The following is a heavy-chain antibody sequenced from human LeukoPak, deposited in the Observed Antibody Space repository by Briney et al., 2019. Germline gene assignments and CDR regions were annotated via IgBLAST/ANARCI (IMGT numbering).Heavy chain of an antibody. J-gene: IGHJ3*02. CDR3: ARDLVTVTKGFDI. CDR1: GDSFSSHY. V-gene: IGHV4-59*11. D-gene: IGHD4-17*01. Sequence: SETLSLTCAVSGDSFSSHYWTWIRQSPGTGLEWIGYISHIGRTNYNPSLKSRVTISIDTSKSQFSLKLRSVTAADTAVYYCARDLVTVTKGFDIWGQGTMVSVSS. CDR2: ISHIGRT.